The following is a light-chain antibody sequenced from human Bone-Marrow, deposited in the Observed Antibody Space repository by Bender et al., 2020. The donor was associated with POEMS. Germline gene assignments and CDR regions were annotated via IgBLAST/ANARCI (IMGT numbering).Light chain of an antibody. CDR2: EVN. Sequence: QSALTQPPSASGSPGQSVTISCTGTSSDVGGYDHVSWYQQHPGKAPKFMIYEVNKRPSGVPDRFSGSKSGNTASLTVSGLQAEDDSVYYCSSYAGGNGWLFGGGTKLTVL. V-gene: IGLV2-8*01. CDR1: SSDVGGYDH. J-gene: IGLJ3*02. CDR3: SSYAGGNGWL.